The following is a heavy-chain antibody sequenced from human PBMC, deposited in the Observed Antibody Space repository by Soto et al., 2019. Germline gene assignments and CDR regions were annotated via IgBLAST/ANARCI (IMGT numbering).Heavy chain of an antibody. V-gene: IGHV4-39*01. J-gene: IGHJ5*02. D-gene: IGHD3-22*01. CDR1: GGSISSESFY. CDR2: IHHRGST. CDR3: ARGYYFEPLWWFD. Sequence: PSETLSLTCTVFGGSISSESFYWGWIRQPPGKGPEWIATIHHRGSTYYSPSLESRVTISVDTSKNQFSLKLSSVAAADTAVYYCARGYYFEPLWWFD.